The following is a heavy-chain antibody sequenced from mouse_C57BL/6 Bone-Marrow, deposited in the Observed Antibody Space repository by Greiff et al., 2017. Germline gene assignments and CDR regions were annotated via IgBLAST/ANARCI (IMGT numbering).Heavy chain of an antibody. CDR3: ASYITTVVATSLDRYFDV. D-gene: IGHD1-1*01. CDR1: GFTFSDYY. CDR2: ISNGGGST. V-gene: IGHV5-12*01. J-gene: IGHJ1*03. Sequence: EVQLVESGGGLVQPGGYLKLSCAASGFTFSDYYMYWVRQTPEKRLEWVAYISNGGGSTYYPDTVKGRFTISRDNAKNTLYLQMGRLKSEDTAMYYCASYITTVVATSLDRYFDVWGTGTTVTVSS.